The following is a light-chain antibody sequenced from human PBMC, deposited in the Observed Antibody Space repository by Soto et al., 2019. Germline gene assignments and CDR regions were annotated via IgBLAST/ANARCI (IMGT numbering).Light chain of an antibody. V-gene: IGLV4-69*01. Sequence: QSVLTQSPSASASLGASVKLTCTLSSGHSSYAIAWHQQQPEKGPRYLMKLNSDGSHSKGDGIPDRFSGSSSGAERYLTIFSLQSEDEADYYCQTWGTGILVFGGGTKLTVL. CDR1: SGHSSYA. J-gene: IGLJ2*01. CDR3: QTWGTGILV. CDR2: LNSDGSH.